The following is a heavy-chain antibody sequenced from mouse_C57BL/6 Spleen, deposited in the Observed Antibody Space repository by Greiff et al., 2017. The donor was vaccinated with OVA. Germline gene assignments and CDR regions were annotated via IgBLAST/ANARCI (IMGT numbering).Heavy chain of an antibody. CDR2: IYPGSGST. J-gene: IGHJ3*01. Sequence: VKLQQPGAELVKPGASVKMSCKASGYTFTSYWITWVKPRPGQGLEWIGDIYPGSGSTNYNEKFKSKATLTVDTSSSTAYMQLSSLTSEDSAVYYCARPYDSQAWFAYWGQGTLVTVSA. D-gene: IGHD2-4*01. CDR1: GYTFTSYW. V-gene: IGHV1-55*01. CDR3: ARPYDSQAWFAY.